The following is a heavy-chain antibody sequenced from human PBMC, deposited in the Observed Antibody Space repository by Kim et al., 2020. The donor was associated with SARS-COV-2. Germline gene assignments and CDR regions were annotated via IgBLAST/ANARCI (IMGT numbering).Heavy chain of an antibody. D-gene: IGHD2-21*02. Sequence: SVKVSCKASGGSFCRYEFSWVRQAPGQGLEWMGWISAFSATVNYAQQFQGRLTITADVSTNTVDMQLSSLRSEDTALYYCARDIEGFVVTHALDFWGPG. J-gene: IGHJ6*02. CDR1: GGSFCRYE. V-gene: IGHV1-69*13. CDR2: ISAFSATV. CDR3: ARDIEGFVVTHALDF.